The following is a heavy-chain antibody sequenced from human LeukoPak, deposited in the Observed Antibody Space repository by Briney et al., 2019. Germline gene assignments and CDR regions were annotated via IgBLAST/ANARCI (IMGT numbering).Heavy chain of an antibody. CDR1: GYSISSGYY. CDR3: ARDWGVSARPGYMDV. V-gene: IGHV4-38-2*02. J-gene: IGHJ6*03. CDR2: IYPSGTT. Sequence: PSETLSLTCTVSGYSISSGYYWGWIRQPPGKGLEWIGNIYPSGTTYYNPSLKTRVTISVDTSKNQFSLKLSSVTAADTAVYYCARDWGVSARPGYMDVWGKGTTVTVSS. D-gene: IGHD6-6*01.